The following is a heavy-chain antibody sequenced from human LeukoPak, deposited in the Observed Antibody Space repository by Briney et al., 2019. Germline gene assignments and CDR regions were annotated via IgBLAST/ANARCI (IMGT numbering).Heavy chain of an antibody. CDR1: GYTFSTYW. J-gene: IGHJ3*02. Sequence: GESLKISCKGSGYTFSTYWTGWVRQMPGKGLEWMGIIYPGDSDTKYSPSFQGQVTISADRSISTAYLQWSSLKASDTAMYYCARHGYCSARSCYSRALDIWGQGSMVTVAS. D-gene: IGHD2-15*01. V-gene: IGHV5-51*01. CDR2: IYPGDSDT. CDR3: ARHGYCSARSCYSRALDI.